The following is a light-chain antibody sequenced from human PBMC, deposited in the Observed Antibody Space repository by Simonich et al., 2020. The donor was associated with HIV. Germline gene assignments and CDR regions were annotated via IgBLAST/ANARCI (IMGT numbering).Light chain of an antibody. Sequence: DIVMTQSPDSLGVSLGERATINYKSSQSVLYSSNNKNYLAWYQQKPGQPPKLLIYWASTRESGVPDRFSGSGSGTDFTLTISSLQAEDVAVYYCQQYYSTPITFGQGTRLEIK. CDR1: QSVLYSSNNKNY. J-gene: IGKJ5*01. CDR3: QQYYSTPIT. V-gene: IGKV4-1*01. CDR2: WAS.